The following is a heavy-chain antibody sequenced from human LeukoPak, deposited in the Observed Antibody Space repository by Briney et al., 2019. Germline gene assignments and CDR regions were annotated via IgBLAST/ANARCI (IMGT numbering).Heavy chain of an antibody. CDR1: GGSISSGGYY. CDR2: IYYSGST. CDR3: ARVSRSSSWPYFDY. D-gene: IGHD6-13*01. J-gene: IGHJ4*02. V-gene: IGHV4-31*03. Sequence: SETLSLTCTVSGGSISSGGYYWSWIRQHPGKGLEWIGYIYYSGSTYYNPSLKSRVTISVDTSKNQFSLKLSSVTAADTAVYYCARVSRSSSWPYFDYWGQGTLVTVSS.